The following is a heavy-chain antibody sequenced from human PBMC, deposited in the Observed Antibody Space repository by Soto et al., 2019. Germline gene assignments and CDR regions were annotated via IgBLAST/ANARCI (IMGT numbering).Heavy chain of an antibody. D-gene: IGHD6-13*01. V-gene: IGHV3-9*01. J-gene: IGHJ4*02. CDR3: AKGIGGNIAAPYDY. CDR1: GFTFDDYA. CDR2: ISWISGSI. Sequence: EVQLVESGGGLVQPGRSLRLSCAASGFTFDDYAMHWVRQAPGKGLEWVSGISWISGSIGYADSVKGRFTISRDNAKNSLYLQMNSLIAEDTALYYCAKGIGGNIAAPYDYWGQGTLVTVSS.